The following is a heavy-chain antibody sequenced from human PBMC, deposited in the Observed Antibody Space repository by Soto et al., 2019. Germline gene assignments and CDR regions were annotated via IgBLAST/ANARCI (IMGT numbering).Heavy chain of an antibody. Sequence: ASVKVSCKASGYTFTGYYMHWVRQAPGQGIEWMRWINPNSGGTNYAQKFQSWVTMTRDTSISTAYMELSRLRSDDTAVYYCARARRITIFGVVPDAFDIWGQGTMVTVSS. D-gene: IGHD3-3*01. J-gene: IGHJ3*02. CDR2: INPNSGGT. CDR3: ARARRITIFGVVPDAFDI. CDR1: GYTFTGYY. V-gene: IGHV1-2*04.